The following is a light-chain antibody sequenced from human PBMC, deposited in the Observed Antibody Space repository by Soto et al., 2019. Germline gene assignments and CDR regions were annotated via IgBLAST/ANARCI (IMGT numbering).Light chain of an antibody. CDR3: QQYSTMGT. Sequence: EIQMTQSTSSVSASVGDRVTITCRASQSMSRWMAWYQQKPGKAPKLLISDASSLESGVPSRFSGSGSGTEFTLTISSLQPDDFATYYCQQYSTMGTFRQGTKV. J-gene: IGKJ1*01. V-gene: IGKV1-5*01. CDR1: QSMSRW. CDR2: DAS.